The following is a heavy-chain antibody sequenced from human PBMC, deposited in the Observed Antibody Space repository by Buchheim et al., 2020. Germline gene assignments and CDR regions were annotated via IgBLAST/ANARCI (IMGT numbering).Heavy chain of an antibody. J-gene: IGHJ5*02. V-gene: IGHV1-2*02. CDR3: ARGGYNFWSGSSDNWFDP. CDR2: INPHGCGT. D-gene: IGHD3-3*01. Sequence: QVQLVQSGAEVKKPGASVKVSCKASGYTFTAYYIHWVRQAPGQGLEWMAWINPHGCGTDYAQKFRGRVTMTSDTSISTAYMELSSLTSDDTAVYYCARGGYNFWSGSSDNWFDPWGQGAL. CDR1: GYTFTAYY.